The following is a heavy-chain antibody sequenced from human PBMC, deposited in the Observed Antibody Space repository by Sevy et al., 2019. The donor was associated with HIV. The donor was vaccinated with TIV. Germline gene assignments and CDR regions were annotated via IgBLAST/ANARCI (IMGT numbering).Heavy chain of an antibody. J-gene: IGHJ3*02. CDR1: GYSFTSYW. Sequence: GESLKISCKGSGYSFTSYWIGWVRQMPGKGLEWMGIIYPGDSDTRYSPSFQGQVTISADKSISTAYLQWSSLKASDTAMYHCVHLYVWGSYRYNAFDIWGQGTMVTVSS. D-gene: IGHD3-16*02. CDR3: VHLYVWGSYRYNAFDI. V-gene: IGHV5-51*01. CDR2: IYPGDSDT.